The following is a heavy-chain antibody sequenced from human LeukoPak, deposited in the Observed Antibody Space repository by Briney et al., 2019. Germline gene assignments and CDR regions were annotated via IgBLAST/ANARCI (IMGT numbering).Heavy chain of an antibody. V-gene: IGHV4-4*02. CDR3: ARGRSYSSGWAHFDY. J-gene: IGHJ4*02. D-gene: IGHD6-19*01. Sequence: EKPSLTCAVSGGSISSSNWWSWVRPPPEKGLEWIGEIYHSGSTNYNPSLKSRVTISVDKSKNQFSLKLSSVTAADTAVYYCARGRSYSSGWAHFDYWGQGTLVTVSS. CDR2: IYHSGST. CDR1: GGSISSSNW.